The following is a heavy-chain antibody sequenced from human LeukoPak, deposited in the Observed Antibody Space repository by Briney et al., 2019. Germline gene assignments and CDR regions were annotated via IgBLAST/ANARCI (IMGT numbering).Heavy chain of an antibody. D-gene: IGHD3-9*01. V-gene: IGHV1-46*01. Sequence: GASVTVSFKASGYTFTSYYMHWVGQAPGQGREWMGIINHSGGRTSYAQKFQGRVTMTRDTSTSTVYMELSSLRSEDTAVYYCARDERYFDWLAIPYYYNYGMDVWGQGTTVTVSS. J-gene: IGHJ6*02. CDR1: GYTFTSYY. CDR2: INHSGGRT. CDR3: ARDERYFDWLAIPYYYNYGMDV.